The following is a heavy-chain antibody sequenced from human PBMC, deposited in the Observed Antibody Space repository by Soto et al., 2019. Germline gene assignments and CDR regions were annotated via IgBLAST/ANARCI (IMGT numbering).Heavy chain of an antibody. CDR2: INHSGST. Sequence: SETLSLTCAVYGGSFSGYYWSWIRQPPGKGLEWIGEINHSGSTNYNPSLKSRVTISVDTSKNQFSLKLSPVTAADTAVYYCARSASSTRRFDYWGQGTLVTVSS. CDR3: ARSASSTRRFDY. J-gene: IGHJ4*02. D-gene: IGHD2-15*01. CDR1: GGSFSGYY. V-gene: IGHV4-34*01.